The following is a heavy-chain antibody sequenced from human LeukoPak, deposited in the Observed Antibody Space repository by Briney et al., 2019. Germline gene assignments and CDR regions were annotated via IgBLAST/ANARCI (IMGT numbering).Heavy chain of an antibody. CDR3: ARGGGLDV. CDR2: INHNGNVN. D-gene: IGHD3-16*01. J-gene: IGHJ6*02. V-gene: IGHV3-7*03. CDR1: GFTFSSYW. Sequence: GGSLRLSCAASGFTFSSYWINGARQAPGKGLEWGASINHNGNVNYYVDSVKGRFTISRDNAKNSLYLQMSNLRAEDTAVYFCARGGGLDVWGQGATVTVSS.